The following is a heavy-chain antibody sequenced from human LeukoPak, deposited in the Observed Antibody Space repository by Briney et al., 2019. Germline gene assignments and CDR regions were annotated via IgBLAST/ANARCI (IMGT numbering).Heavy chain of an antibody. J-gene: IGHJ6*03. CDR1: GFTFSSCG. Sequence: GSLRLSCAASGFTFSSCGMSWVRQAPGKGLEWVSSISSSSSYIYYADSVKGRFTISRDNAKNSLYLQMNSLRAEDTAVYYCARAGTVEYYYYMDVWGKGTTVTVSS. D-gene: IGHD4-23*01. CDR2: ISSSSSYI. CDR3: ARAGTVEYYYYMDV. V-gene: IGHV3-21*01.